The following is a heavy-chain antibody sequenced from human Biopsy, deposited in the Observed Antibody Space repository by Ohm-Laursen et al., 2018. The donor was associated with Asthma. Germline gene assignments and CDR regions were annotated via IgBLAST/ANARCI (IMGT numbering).Heavy chain of an antibody. CDR3: ARKAGSCISRTCYSLDF. V-gene: IGHV1-69*01. CDR2: INSVFGTT. CDR1: GGTFNTYV. Sequence: SSVKVSCKSLGGTFNTYVIGWVRQAPGQGLEWMGGINSVFGTTTYPQKFQDRVTITADDSTSTVYMELSSLRSEDTAVYYCARKAGSCISRTCYSLDFWGQVPLFTLSS. D-gene: IGHD2-2*01. J-gene: IGHJ4*02.